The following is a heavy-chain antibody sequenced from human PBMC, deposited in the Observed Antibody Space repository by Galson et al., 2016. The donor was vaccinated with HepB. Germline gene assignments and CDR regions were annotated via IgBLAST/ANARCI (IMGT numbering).Heavy chain of an antibody. V-gene: IGHV3-48*02. CDR3: ARDVPIAAADY. CDR2: ISDSSHTI. J-gene: IGHJ4*02. Sequence: SLRLSCAASEFTFRIYSFNWVRQAPGKGLEWISYISDSSHTIEYADSVKGRFTISGDDAKNSVYLHMDRLRDEDTALYYCARDVPIAAADYWGQGTLVAVSS. D-gene: IGHD6-13*01. CDR1: EFTFRIYS.